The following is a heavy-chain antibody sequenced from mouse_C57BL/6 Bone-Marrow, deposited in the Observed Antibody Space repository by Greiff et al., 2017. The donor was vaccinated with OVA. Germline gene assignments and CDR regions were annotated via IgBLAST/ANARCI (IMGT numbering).Heavy chain of an antibody. D-gene: IGHD2-5*01. V-gene: IGHV5-16*01. CDR2: INYDGSST. CDR3: AIGGDRNYPFAY. J-gene: IGHJ3*01. CDR1: GFTFSDYY. Sequence: DVQLQALEGGVVQPGSSIKLSCTASGFTFSDYYMAWVRQVPEKGLEWVANINYDGSSTYYLDSLKSRFIISRDNAKNILYLQMSSLKSEDTATYYCAIGGDRNYPFAYWGQGNLVTVSA.